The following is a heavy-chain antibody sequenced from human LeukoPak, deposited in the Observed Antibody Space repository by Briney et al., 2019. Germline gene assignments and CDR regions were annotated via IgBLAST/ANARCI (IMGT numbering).Heavy chain of an antibody. CDR1: GFTFSSYA. CDR3: ARAHSSSWQIDY. Sequence: GSPRLSCAASGFTFSSYATHWVRQAPGKGLEWVAVISYDGSNKYYADSVKGRFTISRDNSKNTLYLQMNSLRAEDTAVYYCARAHSSSWQIDYWGQGTLVTVSS. J-gene: IGHJ4*02. V-gene: IGHV3-30*04. D-gene: IGHD6-13*01. CDR2: ISYDGSNK.